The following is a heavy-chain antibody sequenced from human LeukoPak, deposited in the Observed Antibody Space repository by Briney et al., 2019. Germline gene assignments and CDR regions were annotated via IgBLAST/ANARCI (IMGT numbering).Heavy chain of an antibody. CDR2: LYYSGST. D-gene: IGHD2-21*02. Sequence: SETLSLTCTVSGASISSHYWSWIRQPPGKGLEWIGYLYYSGSTNYNPSLKSRVTISVDTSKNQFSLKLSSVTAADTAVYYCARDYCGGDCFNYGMDVWGQGTTVTVSS. V-gene: IGHV4-59*11. CDR3: ARDYCGGDCFNYGMDV. J-gene: IGHJ6*02. CDR1: GASISSHY.